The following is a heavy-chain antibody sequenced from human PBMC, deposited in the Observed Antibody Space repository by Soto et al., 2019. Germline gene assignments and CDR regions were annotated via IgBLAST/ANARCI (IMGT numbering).Heavy chain of an antibody. J-gene: IGHJ4*02. CDR1: GFTFSDYW. D-gene: IGHD3-3*01. CDR2: IKYDGGEK. Sequence: PGGSLRLSCAASGFTFSDYWMNWVRQAPGKGLEWVVSIKYDGGEKNYVDSVKGRFTISRDNAKNSVYLQMASLRAEDTAVYYCARDGVAPGLYFDHWGQGTPVTVSS. V-gene: IGHV3-7*05. CDR3: ARDGVAPGLYFDH.